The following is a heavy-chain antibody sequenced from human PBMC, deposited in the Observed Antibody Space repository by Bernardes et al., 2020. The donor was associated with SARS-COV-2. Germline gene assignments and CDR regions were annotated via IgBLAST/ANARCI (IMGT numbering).Heavy chain of an antibody. D-gene: IGHD3-22*01. CDR3: ARTSYYDSST. CDR1: GGSISSSSYY. Sequence: SETLSLTRAVSGGSISSSSYYWAWIRQPPGKGLEWIGNIYYSGSTYYNPSLKSRVTISVDTSKNHFSLKLSSVTAADTAVYYCARTSYYDSSTWGHGTMVTVSS. J-gene: IGHJ3*01. CDR2: IYYSGST. V-gene: IGHV4-39*02.